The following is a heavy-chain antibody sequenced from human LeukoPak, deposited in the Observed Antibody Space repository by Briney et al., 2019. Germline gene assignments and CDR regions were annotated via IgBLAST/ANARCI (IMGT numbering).Heavy chain of an antibody. CDR2: ISWDGGST. J-gene: IGHJ6*03. Sequence: GGSLRLSCAASGFTFDDYAMHWVRQAPGKGLEWVSLISWDGGSTYYADSVKGRFTISRDNSKNSLYLQMNSLRAEDTALYYCAKSVVPDSINYYYMDVWGKGTTVTVSS. D-gene: IGHD2-2*01. CDR1: GFTFDDYA. CDR3: AKSVVPDSINYYYMDV. V-gene: IGHV3-43D*03.